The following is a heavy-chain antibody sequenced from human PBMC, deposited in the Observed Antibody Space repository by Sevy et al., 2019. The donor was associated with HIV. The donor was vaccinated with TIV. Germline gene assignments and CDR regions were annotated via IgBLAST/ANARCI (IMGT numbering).Heavy chain of an antibody. V-gene: IGHV4-31*03. CDR1: GGSISSGGYY. Sequence: SETLSLTCTVSGGSISSGGYYWNWIRQHPGKGLEWIGYISCSGSTYYNPSLKSRVTISVDTSENKFTLRLSSVTAADTAVYYCAREIKYYYDSSDYPYFDYWGQGTLVTVSS. D-gene: IGHD3-22*01. J-gene: IGHJ4*02. CDR2: ISCSGST. CDR3: AREIKYYYDSSDYPYFDY.